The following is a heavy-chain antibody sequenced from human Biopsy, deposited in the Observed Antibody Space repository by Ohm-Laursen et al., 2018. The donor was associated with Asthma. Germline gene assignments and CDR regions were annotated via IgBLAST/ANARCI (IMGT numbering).Heavy chain of an antibody. CDR2: VSHTGST. Sequence: TLSLTCTFSGGSIRSHDWTWIRLPPGKGLEYIGDVSHTGSTNYNPSLKSRVTMSLDTSKSQFSLRLTSVTPADTAVYYCARLADCSGGACYSYGWFDPWGQGTRVTVSS. V-gene: IGHV4-59*11. D-gene: IGHD2-15*01. J-gene: IGHJ5*02. CDR3: ARLADCSGGACYSYGWFDP. CDR1: GGSIRSHD.